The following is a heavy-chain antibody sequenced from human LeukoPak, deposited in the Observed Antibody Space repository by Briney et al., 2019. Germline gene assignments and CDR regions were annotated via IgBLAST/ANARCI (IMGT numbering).Heavy chain of an antibody. J-gene: IGHJ6*03. CDR3: ARVRSGHDYYSSHMDV. CDR2: IYYIGDT. D-gene: IGHD3-3*01. Sequence: SETLSLTCTVSGASTSTSRDYWGWIRQPPGKGLEWIGSIYYIGDTYYNPSLKSRVTMSLDMSKNQFSLKLSSVTAADTAVYYCARVRSGHDYYSSHMDVWGKGTPVTVSS. CDR1: GASTSTSRDY. V-gene: IGHV4-39*07.